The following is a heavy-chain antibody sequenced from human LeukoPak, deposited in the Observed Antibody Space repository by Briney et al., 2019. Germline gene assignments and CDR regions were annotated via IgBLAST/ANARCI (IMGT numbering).Heavy chain of an antibody. V-gene: IGHV3-53*01. D-gene: IGHD3-22*01. CDR1: GFTFSNYA. CDR3: ARASSGYPHYYFDY. CDR2: IYSSGST. J-gene: IGHJ4*02. Sequence: GGSLRLSCAASGFTFSNYAMSWVRQAPGKGLEWVSIIYSSGSTYYADSVKGRFTISRDSSKNTLYLQMNSLRAEDTAVYYCARASSGYPHYYFDYWGQGTLVTVSS.